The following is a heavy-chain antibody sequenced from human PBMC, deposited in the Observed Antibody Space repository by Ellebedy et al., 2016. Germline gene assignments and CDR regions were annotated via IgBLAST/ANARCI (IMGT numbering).Heavy chain of an antibody. CDR3: ARDNWKARTGFDY. V-gene: IGHV4-34*01. J-gene: IGHJ4*02. CDR2: INHSGST. Sequence: SETLSLTCAVYGGSFSGYYWSWIRQPPGKGLEWIGEINHSGSTNYNPSLKSRVTISVDTSKNQFSLKLSSVTAADTAVYYCARDNWKARTGFDYWGQGTLVTVSS. D-gene: IGHD1-20*01. CDR1: GGSFSGYY.